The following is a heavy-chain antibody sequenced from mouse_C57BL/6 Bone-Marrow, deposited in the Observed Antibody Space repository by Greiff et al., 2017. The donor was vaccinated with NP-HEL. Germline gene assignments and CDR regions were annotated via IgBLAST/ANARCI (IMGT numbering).Heavy chain of an antibody. V-gene: IGHV7-1*01. CDR2: SRNKANEYTT. D-gene: IGHD2-2*01. J-gene: IGHJ3*01. CDR1: GFTFSDFY. Sequence: EVQGVESGGGLVQSGRSLRLSCATSGFTFSDFYMEWVRQAPGKGLEWIAASRNKANEYTTEYSASVKGRFIVSRDTSQSILYLQMNALRAEDTAIYYCARDAGVTTRCAYWGQGTLVTVSA. CDR3: ARDAGVTTRCAY.